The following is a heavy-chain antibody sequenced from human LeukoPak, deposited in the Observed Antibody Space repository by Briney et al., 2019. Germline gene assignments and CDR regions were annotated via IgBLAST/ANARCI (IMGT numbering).Heavy chain of an antibody. Sequence: GGSLRLSCAASGFTFRGNLLHWVRQAPGKGLEWVAGSSSDGGEQYYADSVKGRFTFSRDNSKSTLVLQMSSLRHDDTAVYYCARESSSRRFVFDVWGQGTLVTVSS. CDR2: SSSDGGEQ. CDR3: ARESSSRRFVFDV. CDR1: GFTFRGNL. V-gene: IGHV3-30*15. D-gene: IGHD6-13*01. J-gene: IGHJ3*01.